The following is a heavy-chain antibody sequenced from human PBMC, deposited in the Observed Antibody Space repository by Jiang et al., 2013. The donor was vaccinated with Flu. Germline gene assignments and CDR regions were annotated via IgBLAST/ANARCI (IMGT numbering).Heavy chain of an antibody. V-gene: IGHV1-69*01. CDR1: GGTLSSYA. D-gene: IGHD5-18*01. Sequence: GAEVKKPGSSLRVSCKASGGTLSSYASNWVRQAPGQGLEWMGGIIPIFGTTEYAQRFQGRVTITADESTGTVYMDLASLKSEDTAVYYCARAIGGYSYGPFEYWGQGTLVTVSA. J-gene: IGHJ4*02. CDR2: IIPIFGTT. CDR3: ARAIGGYSYGPFEY.